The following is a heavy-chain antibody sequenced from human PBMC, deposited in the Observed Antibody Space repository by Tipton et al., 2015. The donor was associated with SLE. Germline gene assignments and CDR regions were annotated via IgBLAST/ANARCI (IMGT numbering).Heavy chain of an antibody. V-gene: IGHV4-38-2*01. CDR1: GYSISSGYY. CDR2: IYTSGST. CDR3: ATLSAGQSTTGH. D-gene: IGHD4-17*01. Sequence: TLSLTCAVSGYSISSGYYWGWIRQPPGKGLEWIGYIYTSGSTNYNPSLKSRVTISVDTSKNQFSLKLSSVTAADTAVYYRATLSAGQSTTGHWGQGTLVTVSS. J-gene: IGHJ4*02.